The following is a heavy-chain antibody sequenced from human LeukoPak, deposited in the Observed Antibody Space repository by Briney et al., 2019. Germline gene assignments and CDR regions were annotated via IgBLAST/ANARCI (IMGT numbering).Heavy chain of an antibody. J-gene: IGHJ1*01. CDR1: GFTSRFSFSDCY. V-gene: IGHV3-11*04. D-gene: IGHD2-2*01. CDR2: ISNSGNTI. CDR3: VMAAAPAAATEP. Sequence: GGSLRLSCAASGFTSRFSFSDCYMSWIRQAPGKGLELLSFISNSGNTIHYADSVIGRFTIYRDNAKNSPYLPMNSLRVDDTATYYCVMAAAPAAATEPWGEGALVTVSS.